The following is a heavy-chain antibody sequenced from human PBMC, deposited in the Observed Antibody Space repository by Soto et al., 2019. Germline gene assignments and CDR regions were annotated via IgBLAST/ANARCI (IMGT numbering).Heavy chain of an antibody. CDR1: GFTFSDYY. CDR3: AIDLLNDPHDCHYYYGMDV. J-gene: IGHJ6*02. Sequence: GGSLRLSCAASGFTFSDYYRSWIRQAPGKGLEWIAYINSSGSTKYYADSVKGRFTISRDTAKNSLYLQMTCLRAEYTAVYYSAIDLLNDPHDCHYYYGMDVWGQGTTVTVSS. V-gene: IGHV3-11*01. D-gene: IGHD2-21*01. CDR2: INSSGSTK.